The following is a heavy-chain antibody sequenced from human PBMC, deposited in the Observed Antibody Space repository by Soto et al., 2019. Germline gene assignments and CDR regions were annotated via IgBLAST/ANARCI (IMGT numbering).Heavy chain of an antibody. V-gene: IGHV3-30*18. D-gene: IGHD6-6*01. CDR1: GFTFSSYG. CDR3: AKDAVYYSSSSWFDP. CDR2: ISYDGSNK. Sequence: PGGSLRLSCAASGFTFSSYGMHWVRQAPGKGLEWVAVISYDGSNKYYADSVKGRFTISRDNSKNTLYLQMNSLRAEDTAVYYCAKDAVYYSSSSWFDPWGQGTLVTVSS. J-gene: IGHJ5*02.